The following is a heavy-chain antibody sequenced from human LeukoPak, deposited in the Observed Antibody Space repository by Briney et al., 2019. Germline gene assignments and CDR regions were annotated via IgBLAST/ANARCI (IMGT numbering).Heavy chain of an antibody. V-gene: IGHV4-59*01. CDR2: IYYSGST. CDR3: ARDGGGSYHFAY. J-gene: IGHJ4*02. CDR1: GGSISSYY. D-gene: IGHD1-26*01. Sequence: SETLALTCTVSGGSISSYYWSWIRQPPGRGLEWIGYIYYSGSTNYNPSLKSRVTISVDTSKNQFSLKLSSVTAADTAVYYCARDGGGSYHFAYWGQGTLVTVSS.